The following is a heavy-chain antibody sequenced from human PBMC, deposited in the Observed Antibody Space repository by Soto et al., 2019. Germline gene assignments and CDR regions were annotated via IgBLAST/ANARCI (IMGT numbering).Heavy chain of an antibody. D-gene: IGHD3-22*01. CDR3: ARDPPYYYDSSGFLPYWYFDL. CDR1: GYTFTSYY. CDR2: INPSGGST. Sequence: QVQLVQSGAEVKTPGASVKVSCKASGYTFTSYYMHWVRQAPGQGLEWMGIINPSGGSTSYAQKFQGRVTMTRDTSTSTVYMGLRSLRSEYTAVYSCARDPPYYYDSSGFLPYWYFDLWCRGTLVTVAS. V-gene: IGHV1-46*01. J-gene: IGHJ2*01.